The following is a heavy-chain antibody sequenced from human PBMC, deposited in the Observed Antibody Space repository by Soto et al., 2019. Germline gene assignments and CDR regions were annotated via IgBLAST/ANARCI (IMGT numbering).Heavy chain of an antibody. D-gene: IGHD6-13*01. CDR1: GCTFSGYA. V-gene: IGHV1-69*06. CDR2: IIPIFGTA. J-gene: IGHJ6*02. Sequence: ASVKVSCKASGCTFSGYAISWVRQAPGQGLEWMGGIIPIFGTANYAQKFQGRVTITADKSTSTAYMELSSLRSEDTAMYYCARERAGRASPPSKKTYYYYGMDVWGQGTTVTVSS. CDR3: ARERAGRASPPSKKTYYYYGMDV.